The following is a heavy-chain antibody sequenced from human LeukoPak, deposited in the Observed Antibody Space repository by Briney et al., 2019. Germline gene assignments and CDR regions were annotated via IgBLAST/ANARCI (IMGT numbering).Heavy chain of an antibody. CDR1: GGSFSGYC. CDR3: ARGSFPVPYYYYYYGMDV. Sequence: SETLSLTCAVYGGSFSGYCWSWIRQPPGKGLEWIGEINHSGSTNYNPSLKSRVTISVDTSKNQFSLKLSSVTAADTAVYYCARGSFPVPYYYYYYGMDVWGQGTTVTVSS. V-gene: IGHV4-34*01. J-gene: IGHJ6*02. D-gene: IGHD2/OR15-2a*01. CDR2: INHSGST.